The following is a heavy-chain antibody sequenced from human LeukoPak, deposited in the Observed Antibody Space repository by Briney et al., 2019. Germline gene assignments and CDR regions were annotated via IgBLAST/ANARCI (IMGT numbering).Heavy chain of an antibody. J-gene: IGHJ4*02. CDR1: GRSFSAYN. Sequence: PSETLSLTCDVYGRSFSAYNWNWIRQPPGKGLEWIGEINHSGSTNYNPSLKSRVTISVDTSKNQFSLKLSSVTAADTAVYYCARGALERYYYDSSGYYTYYFDYWGQGTLVTVSS. CDR3: ARGALERYYYDSSGYYTYYFDY. D-gene: IGHD3-22*01. V-gene: IGHV4-34*01. CDR2: INHSGST.